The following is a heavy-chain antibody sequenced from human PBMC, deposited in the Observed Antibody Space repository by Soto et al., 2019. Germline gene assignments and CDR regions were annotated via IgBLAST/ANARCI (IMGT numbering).Heavy chain of an antibody. Sequence: GGSLRLSCAASGFTFSSYAMSWVRQAPGKGLEWVSAISGSGGSTYYADSVKGRFTISRDNSKNTLYLQMNSLGAEDTAVYYCANYGFKAAVGKIYYYYGMDVWGQGTTVTVSS. CDR3: ANYGFKAAVGKIYYYYGMDV. CDR1: GFTFSSYA. D-gene: IGHD6-25*01. V-gene: IGHV3-23*01. J-gene: IGHJ6*02. CDR2: ISGSGGST.